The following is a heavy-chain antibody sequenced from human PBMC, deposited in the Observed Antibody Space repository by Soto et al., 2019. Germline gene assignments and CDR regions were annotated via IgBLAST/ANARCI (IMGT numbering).Heavy chain of an antibody. CDR3: ARGSYVLLWFGELWAPPDY. V-gene: IGHV3-11*01. CDR1: GFTFSDYY. D-gene: IGHD3-10*01. J-gene: IGHJ4*02. CDR2: ISSSGSTI. Sequence: VQLVESGGGLVKPGGSLRLSCAASGFTFSDYYMSWIRQAPGKGLAWVSYISSSGSTIYYADSVKGRFTSSRDNAKNSLYLQMNSLRAEDTAVYYCARGSYVLLWFGELWAPPDYWGQGTLVTVSS.